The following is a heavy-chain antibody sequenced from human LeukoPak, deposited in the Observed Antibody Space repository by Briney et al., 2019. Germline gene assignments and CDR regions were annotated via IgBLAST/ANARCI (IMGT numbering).Heavy chain of an antibody. Sequence: SETLSLTCTVSGGPISSSSYYWGWIRQPPGKGLEWIAYIHYSGSTNYNPSLKSRVTISVDTSKNQFSLKLSSVTAGDTAVYYCARLYYDNSGYYYFDYWGQGTLVTVSS. J-gene: IGHJ4*02. CDR3: ARLYYDNSGYYYFDY. D-gene: IGHD3-22*01. CDR2: IHYSGST. CDR1: GGPISSSSYY. V-gene: IGHV4-61*05.